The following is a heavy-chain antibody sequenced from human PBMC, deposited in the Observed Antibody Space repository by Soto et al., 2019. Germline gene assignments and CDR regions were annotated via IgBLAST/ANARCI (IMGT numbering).Heavy chain of an antibody. CDR3: ARGWIAVAGRVFDY. CDR1: GGSISSGGYY. D-gene: IGHD6-19*01. Sequence: PSDTLSLTCTVSGGSISSGGYYWSWIRQHPWKGLEWIGYIYYSGSTYYNPSLKSRVTISVDTSKNQFSLKLSSVTAADTAVYYCARGWIAVAGRVFDYWGQGTLVTVSS. CDR2: IYYSGST. J-gene: IGHJ4*02. V-gene: IGHV4-31*03.